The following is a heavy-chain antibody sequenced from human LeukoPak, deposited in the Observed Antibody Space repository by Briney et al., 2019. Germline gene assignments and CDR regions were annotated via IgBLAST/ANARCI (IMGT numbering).Heavy chain of an antibody. CDR3: AREGGIAAADDILALYYYYMDV. CDR2: MNPNSGNT. D-gene: IGHD6-13*01. Sequence: ASVKVSCKASGYTFTSYDINWVRQATGQGLEWMGWMNPNSGNTGYAQKFQGRVTITADESTSTAYMELSSLRSEDTAVYYCAREGGIAAADDILALYYYYMDVWGKGTTVTVSS. CDR1: GYTFTSYD. V-gene: IGHV1-8*03. J-gene: IGHJ6*03.